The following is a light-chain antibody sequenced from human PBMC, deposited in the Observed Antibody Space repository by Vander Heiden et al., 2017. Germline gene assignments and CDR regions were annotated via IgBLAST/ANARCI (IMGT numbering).Light chain of an antibody. Sequence: QSALTHPASLSASPGQAIIISSSGTSSEVGSNKFVPCFQQHPGKAPNRLIYDASVRPSGVSSRFSGSNSASTAALTISGLQAEDEADYYCSSHTSDNTIVFGMGTKVTVL. V-gene: IGLV2-14*01. CDR1: SSEVGSNKF. CDR2: DAS. CDR3: SSHTSDNTIV. J-gene: IGLJ1*01.